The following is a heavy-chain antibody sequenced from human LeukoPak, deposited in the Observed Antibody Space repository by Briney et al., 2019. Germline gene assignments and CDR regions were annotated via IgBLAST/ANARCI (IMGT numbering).Heavy chain of an antibody. CDR3: ARGTVYSGYDWGYYYYMDV. J-gene: IGHJ6*03. CDR1: GFTFSSYW. V-gene: IGHV3-74*01. D-gene: IGHD5-12*01. CDR2: INSDGSST. Sequence: SGGSLRLSCAASGFTFSSYWMHWVRQAPGKGLLWVPRINSDGSSTSYADSVKGRFTISRDNAKNTLYLQMNSLRAEDTAVYYCARGTVYSGYDWGYYYYMDVWGKGTTVTVSS.